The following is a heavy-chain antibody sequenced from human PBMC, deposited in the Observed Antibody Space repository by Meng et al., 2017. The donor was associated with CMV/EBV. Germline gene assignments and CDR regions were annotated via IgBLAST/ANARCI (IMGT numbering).Heavy chain of an antibody. CDR1: GFTFSSYA. D-gene: IGHD1-1*01. CDR3: WNNWFDP. V-gene: IGHV3-23*01. Sequence: ETLSLTCAASGFTFSSYAMSWVRQAPGKGLEWVSAISGSGGSTYYADSVKGRFTISRDNSKNTLYLQMNSLRAEDTAVYYCWNNWFDPWGQGTLVTVSS. J-gene: IGHJ5*02. CDR2: ISGSGGST.